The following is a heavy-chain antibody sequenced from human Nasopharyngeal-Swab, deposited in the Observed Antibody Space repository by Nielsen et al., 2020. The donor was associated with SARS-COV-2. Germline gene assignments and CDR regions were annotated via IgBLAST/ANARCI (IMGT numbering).Heavy chain of an antibody. CDR2: IYPGDCDT. CDR3: ARRRYYDSSGYYHKSAFDI. V-gene: IGHV5-51*01. CDR1: GYSFTSYW. D-gene: IGHD3-22*01. Sequence: GESLKISCEGSGYSFTSYWIGWVRQMPGKGLEWMGIIYPGDCDTRYSPSFQGQVTISADKSISTAYLQWSSLKASDTAMYYCARRRYYDSSGYYHKSAFDIWGQGTMVTVSS. J-gene: IGHJ3*02.